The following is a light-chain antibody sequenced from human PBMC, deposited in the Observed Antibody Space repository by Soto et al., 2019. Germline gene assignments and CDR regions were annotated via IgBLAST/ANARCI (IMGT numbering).Light chain of an antibody. Sequence: EIVMTQSPATLSVSPGERATLSCRASQSVSSTLAWYQQKPGQAPRLLIYGASTRATGIPARFSGSGSGTEFTRTISSLQSEDFVVYYCQQYNNCPTWTFGQGTKVEIK. V-gene: IGKV3-15*01. CDR2: GAS. J-gene: IGKJ1*01. CDR1: QSVSST. CDR3: QQYNNCPTWT.